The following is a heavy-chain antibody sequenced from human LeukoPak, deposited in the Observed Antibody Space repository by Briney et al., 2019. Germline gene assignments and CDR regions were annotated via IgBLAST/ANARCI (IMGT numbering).Heavy chain of an antibody. CDR2: INPNSGGT. D-gene: IGHD6-13*01. Sequence: ASVKVSCKASGYTFTGYYMHWVRQAPGQGLEWMGWINPNSGGTNYAQKFQGRVTMTRDTSISTAYMELSRLRSDDTAVYYCARVFIRGTIAAAGYWGQGTLVTVSS. J-gene: IGHJ4*02. V-gene: IGHV1-2*02. CDR1: GYTFTGYY. CDR3: ARVFIRGTIAAAGY.